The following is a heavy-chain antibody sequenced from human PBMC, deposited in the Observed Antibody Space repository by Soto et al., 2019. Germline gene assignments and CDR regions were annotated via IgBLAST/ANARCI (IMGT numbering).Heavy chain of an antibody. CDR1: GFTFSSYA. D-gene: IGHD6-19*01. CDR2: ISGSGGST. V-gene: IGHV3-23*01. J-gene: IGHJ5*02. Sequence: PVGSLRLSCAASGFTFSSYAMSWVRQAPGKGLEWVSAISGSGGSTYYADSVKGRFTISRDNSKNTLYLQMNSLRAEDTAVYYCAKAIGIAVAGTLGWFDPWGQGTLVTVSS. CDR3: AKAIGIAVAGTLGWFDP.